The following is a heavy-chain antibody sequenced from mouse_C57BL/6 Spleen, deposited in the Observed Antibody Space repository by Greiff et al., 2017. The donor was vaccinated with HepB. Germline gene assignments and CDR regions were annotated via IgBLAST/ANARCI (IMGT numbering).Heavy chain of an antibody. V-gene: IGHV1-15*01. CDR3: TNIYYYGRYDMDY. D-gene: IGHD1-1*01. CDR1: GYTFTDYE. Sequence: VQVVESGAELVRPGASVTLSCKASGYTFTDYEMHWVKQTPVHGLEWIGAIDPETGGTAYNQKFKGKAILTADKSSSTADMELRSLTSEDSAVYYCTNIYYYGRYDMDYWGQGTSVTVSS. J-gene: IGHJ4*01. CDR2: IDPETGGT.